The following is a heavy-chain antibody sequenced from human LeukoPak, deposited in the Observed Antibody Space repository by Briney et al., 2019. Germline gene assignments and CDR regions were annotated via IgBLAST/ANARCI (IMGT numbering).Heavy chain of an antibody. J-gene: IGHJ4*02. CDR2: ISSSSSYI. CDR1: GFTFSSYS. CDR3: ATRQSSTSWTFDY. D-gene: IGHD2-2*01. Sequence: GGSLRLSCAASGFTFSSYSMNWVRQAPGKGLEWVSSISSSSSYIYYADSVKGRFTISRDNSRNTLYLQMNSLRAEDTAVYYCATRQSSTSWTFDYWGQGTLVTVSS. V-gene: IGHV3-21*04.